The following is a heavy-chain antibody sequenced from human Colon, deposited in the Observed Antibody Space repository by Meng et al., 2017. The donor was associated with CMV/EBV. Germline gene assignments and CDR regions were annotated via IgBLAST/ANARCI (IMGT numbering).Heavy chain of an antibody. J-gene: IGHJ6*02. CDR1: GFTFDNYV. V-gene: IGHV3-23*01. Sequence: GGSLRLSCVASGFTFDNYVMTWVRQAPGKGLEWVSGISGSGTSTYYADSVKGRHTISRDNSKNTLYLQMNSLGAEDKGVYYCAKDTAYYYGSGSRAYGMDVWGQGTTVTVSS. CDR2: ISGSGTST. D-gene: IGHD3-10*01. CDR3: AKDTAYYYGSGSRAYGMDV.